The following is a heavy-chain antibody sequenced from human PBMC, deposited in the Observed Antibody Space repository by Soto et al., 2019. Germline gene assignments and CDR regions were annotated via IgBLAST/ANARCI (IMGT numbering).Heavy chain of an antibody. CDR3: ACGSGYYIDAFDI. V-gene: IGHV1-24*01. Sequence: ASVKVSCKVSGYTLTELSMHWVRQAPGKGLERMGGFDPEDGETIYAQKFQGRVTMTEDTSTDTAYMELSSLRSEDTAVYYCACGSGYYIDAFDIWGQGTMVTVSS. CDR2: FDPEDGET. D-gene: IGHD3-22*01. CDR1: GYTLTELS. J-gene: IGHJ3*02.